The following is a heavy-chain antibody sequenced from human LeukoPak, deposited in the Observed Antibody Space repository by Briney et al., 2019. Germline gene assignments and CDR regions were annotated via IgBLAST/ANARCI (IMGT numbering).Heavy chain of an antibody. Sequence: GGSLRLSCAASGFTFSIYTMNWVRQAPGKGLEWVSSISSSSSHTYYTDSVKGRFTISRDNAKNSVYPQMNSLRAEDTAVYYCARDYYGDYYFDYWGQGTLVTDSS. CDR1: GFTFSIYT. V-gene: IGHV3-21*01. J-gene: IGHJ4*02. CDR2: ISSSSSHT. CDR3: ARDYYGDYYFDY. D-gene: IGHD4-17*01.